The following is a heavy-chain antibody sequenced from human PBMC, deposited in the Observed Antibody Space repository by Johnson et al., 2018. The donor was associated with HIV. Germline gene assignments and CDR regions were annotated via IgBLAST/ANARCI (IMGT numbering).Heavy chain of an antibody. CDR2: INSDGSTT. V-gene: IGHV3-74*02. CDR1: GFTFSSYW. J-gene: IGHJ3*02. CDR3: AKSWAYSSSWYGGFDAFDI. Sequence: VQLVESGGGLVQPGGSLRLSCAASGFTFSSYWMHWVRQAPGKGLVWVSRINSDGSTTSYADSVRGRFTIPRDNAKNTLYLQSNSLRAEDTALYYCAKSWAYSSSWYGGFDAFDIWGQGTMVTVSS. D-gene: IGHD6-13*01.